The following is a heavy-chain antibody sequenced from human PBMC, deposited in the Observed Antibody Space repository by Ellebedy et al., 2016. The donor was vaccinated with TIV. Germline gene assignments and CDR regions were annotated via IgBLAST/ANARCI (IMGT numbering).Heavy chain of an antibody. Sequence: AASVKVSCKASGGTFSSYAISWVRQAPGQGLEWMGRIIPILGIANYAQKFQGRVTITADKSTSTAYMELRSLRSDDTAVYYCARYHDADFSSSCYFDYWGQGTLVTVSS. CDR1: GGTFSSYA. V-gene: IGHV1-69*04. CDR3: ARYHDADFSSSCYFDY. CDR2: IIPILGIA. D-gene: IGHD6-13*01. J-gene: IGHJ4*02.